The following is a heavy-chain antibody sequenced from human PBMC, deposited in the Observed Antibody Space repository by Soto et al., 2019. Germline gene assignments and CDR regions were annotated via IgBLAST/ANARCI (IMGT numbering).Heavy chain of an antibody. D-gene: IGHD3-3*01. V-gene: IGHV1-69*06. CDR3: AVRFLEWLHDYYYGMDV. Sequence: QVQLVQSGAEVKKPGSSVKVSCKASGGTFSSYAISWVRQAPGQGLEWMGGIIPIFGTGNYAQKFQGRVTITAEKSTSTAYMELSSLRSEDTAVYYCAVRFLEWLHDYYYGMDVWGQGTTVTVSS. CDR2: IIPIFGTG. CDR1: GGTFSSYA. J-gene: IGHJ6*02.